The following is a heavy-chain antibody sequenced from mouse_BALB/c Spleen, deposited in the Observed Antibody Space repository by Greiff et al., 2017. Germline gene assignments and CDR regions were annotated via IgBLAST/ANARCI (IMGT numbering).Heavy chain of an antibody. CDR1: GYAFTSYN. CDR2: IDPYNGGT. Sequence: EVKLMESGPELVKPGASVKVSCKASGYAFTSYNMYWVKQSHGKSLEWIGYIDPYNGGTSYNQKFKGKATLTVDKSSSTAYMHLNSLTSEDSAVYYCARSGYDYDGRFGYWGQGTTLTVSS. CDR3: ARSGYDYDGRFGY. V-gene: IGHV1S135*01. J-gene: IGHJ2*01. D-gene: IGHD2-4*01.